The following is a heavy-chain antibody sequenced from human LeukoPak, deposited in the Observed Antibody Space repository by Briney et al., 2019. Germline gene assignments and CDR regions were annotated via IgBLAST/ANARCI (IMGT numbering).Heavy chain of an antibody. CDR2: ISSSSSYI. V-gene: IGHV3-21*01. J-gene: IGHJ3*02. CDR1: GFTFSSYE. CDR3: ARARATVVTRDAFDI. D-gene: IGHD4-23*01. Sequence: PGGSLRLSCAASGFTFSSYEMNWVRRAPGKGLEWVSSISSSSSYIYYADSVKGRFTISRDNAKNSLYLQMNSLRAEDTAVYYCARARATVVTRDAFDIWGQGTMVTVSS.